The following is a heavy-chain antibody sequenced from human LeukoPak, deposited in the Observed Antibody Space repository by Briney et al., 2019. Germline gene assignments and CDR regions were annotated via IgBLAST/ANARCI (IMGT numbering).Heavy chain of an antibody. CDR3: ARGNCGYDLDY. CDR1: GGSISSYY. CDR2: IYYSGST. J-gene: IGHJ4*02. D-gene: IGHD5-12*01. V-gene: IGHV4-59*01. Sequence: SETLSLTCTVSGGSISSYYWSWIRQPPGKGLEWIGYIYYSGSTNYNPSLKSRVTISVDTSKNQFSLKLSSVTAADTAVYYCARGNCGYDLDYWGQGTLVTVSS.